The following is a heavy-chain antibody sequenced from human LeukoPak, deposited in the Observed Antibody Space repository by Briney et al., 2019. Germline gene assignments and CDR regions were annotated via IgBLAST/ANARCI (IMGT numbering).Heavy chain of an antibody. J-gene: IGHJ6*02. CDR1: GGTFSSYA. CDR2: IIPIFGTA. D-gene: IGHD7-27*01. Sequence: SVTVSFKASGGTFSSYAISWVRQAPGQGLEWMGGIIPIFGTANYAQKFQGRVTITADESTSTAYMELSSLRSEDTAVYYCARDNRGSVPYGMDVWGQGTTVTVSS. V-gene: IGHV1-69*13. CDR3: ARDNRGSVPYGMDV.